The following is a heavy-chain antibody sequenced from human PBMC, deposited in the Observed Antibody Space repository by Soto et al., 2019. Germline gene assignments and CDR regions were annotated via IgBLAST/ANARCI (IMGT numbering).Heavy chain of an antibody. CDR3: ARSPSMTTVSLDY. V-gene: IGHV3-21*01. Sequence: EVQLVESGGGLVKPGGSLRLSCAASGFTFSSYSMNWVRQAPGKGLEWVSSISSSSSYIYYADSVKGRFTISRDNAKNSLYLQMNSLRAEDTAAYYCARSPSMTTVSLDYWGQGTLVTVSS. CDR1: GFTFSSYS. D-gene: IGHD4-17*01. CDR2: ISSSSSYI. J-gene: IGHJ4*02.